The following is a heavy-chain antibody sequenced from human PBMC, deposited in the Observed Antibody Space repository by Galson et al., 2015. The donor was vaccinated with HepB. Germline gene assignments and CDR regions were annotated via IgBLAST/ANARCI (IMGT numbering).Heavy chain of an antibody. Sequence: SLRLSCAASGFTFSSYSMNWARQAPGKGLEWVSSISGYGTHIYYADSMRGRFTISRGNAKNSLYLQMNSLRAEDTAVYYCARASDHDSGSYYNVPDYWGQGTLVTVSS. CDR1: GFTFSSYS. V-gene: IGHV3-21*01. D-gene: IGHD3-10*01. CDR2: ISGYGTHI. CDR3: ARASDHDSGSYYNVPDY. J-gene: IGHJ4*02.